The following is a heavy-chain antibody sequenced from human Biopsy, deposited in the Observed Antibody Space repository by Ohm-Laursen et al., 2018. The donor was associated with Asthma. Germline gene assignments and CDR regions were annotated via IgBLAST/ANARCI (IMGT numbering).Heavy chain of an antibody. CDR1: GFSLSKSGVG. D-gene: IGHD2/OR15-2a*01. J-gene: IGHJ4*01. Sequence: PTQTLTLTSTFSGFSLSKSGVGVGWIRLPPREAPDWLALIYWHGDKHYSPRLRSRLTVTRDTSRNQVVLAMSNMDTVDTATYFCARAVRRVEFSFFDNWGLGTLVYVSS. CDR2: IYWHGDK. V-gene: IGHV2-5*01. CDR3: ARAVRRVEFSFFDN.